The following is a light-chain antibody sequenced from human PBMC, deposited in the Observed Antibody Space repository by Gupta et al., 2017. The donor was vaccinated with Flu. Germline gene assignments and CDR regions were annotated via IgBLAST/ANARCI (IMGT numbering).Light chain of an antibody. V-gene: IGLV6-57*01. J-gene: IGLJ2*01. Sequence: FVLTQPPPVSESPGQPVTISCTRSSGTIASNYVQWYQQPPGGSPTLVMYDDQKRPSGVPDRFSGSIETATNAAALSIAGRETEDEDDYYCQTYDTTTVVFGGGTKLVVL. CDR2: DDQ. CDR1: SGTIASNY. CDR3: QTYDTTTVV.